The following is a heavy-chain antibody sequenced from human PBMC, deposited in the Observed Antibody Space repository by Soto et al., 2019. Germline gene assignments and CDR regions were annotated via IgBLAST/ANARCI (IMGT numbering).Heavy chain of an antibody. V-gene: IGHV1-46*01. D-gene: IGHD3-16*01. Sequence: QVQLVQSGAEVKKPGASVKVSCKASGYTVTSYYMHWVRQAPGQGLEWMGIINPSGGSTSYAQKFQGRVTMPRDTSTSTVYLELSSLRYEDTAVYYCARVLGEHNAFDIWGQGTMVTVSS. CDR1: GYTVTSYY. CDR2: INPSGGST. J-gene: IGHJ3*02. CDR3: ARVLGEHNAFDI.